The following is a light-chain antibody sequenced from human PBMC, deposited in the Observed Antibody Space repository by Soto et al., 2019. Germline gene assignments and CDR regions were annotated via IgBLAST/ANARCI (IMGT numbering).Light chain of an antibody. Sequence: QSALTQPASVSGSRGQSITISCTGTSSDVGGYNYVSWYQQHPGKAPKLMIYDVSNRPSGVSNRFSGSKSGNTASLTISGLQAEDEADYYCSSYTSSSTLEVFGTGTKVT. V-gene: IGLV2-14*01. CDR1: SSDVGGYNY. J-gene: IGLJ1*01. CDR2: DVS. CDR3: SSYTSSSTLEV.